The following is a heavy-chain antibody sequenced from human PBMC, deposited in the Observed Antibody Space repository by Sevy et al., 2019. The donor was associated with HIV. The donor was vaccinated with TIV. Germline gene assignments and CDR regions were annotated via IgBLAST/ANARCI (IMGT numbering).Heavy chain of an antibody. CDR2: IYYNGHI. CDR3: AGENAWGRGYS. D-gene: IGHD1-26*01. Sequence: SETLSLTCTVSGGSITSLYWNWIRQPPGKGLEWIANIYYNGHINYNPSLKSRVTLSLDTSTNKYSLRLSPVTAADTAMYYCAGENAWGRGYSWGQGTLVTVSS. CDR1: GGSITSLY. V-gene: IGHV4-59*11. J-gene: IGHJ4*02.